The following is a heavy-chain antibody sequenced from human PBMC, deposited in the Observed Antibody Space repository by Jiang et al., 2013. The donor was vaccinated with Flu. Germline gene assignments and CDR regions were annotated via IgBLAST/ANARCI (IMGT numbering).Heavy chain of an antibody. CDR2: TYYRSKWYN. CDR1: SVSSNSAA. Sequence: SVSSNSAAWNWIRQSPSRGLEWLGRTYYRSKWYNDYAVSVKSRITINPDTSKNQFSLQLNSVTPEDTAVYYCARAVGGSYRSYFDYWGQGTLVTVSS. CDR3: ARAVGGSYRSYFDY. J-gene: IGHJ4*02. D-gene: IGHD1-26*01. V-gene: IGHV6-1*01.